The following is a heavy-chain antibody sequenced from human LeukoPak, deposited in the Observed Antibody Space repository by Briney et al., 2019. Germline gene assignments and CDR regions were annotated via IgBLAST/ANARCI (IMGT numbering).Heavy chain of an antibody. CDR3: ARDHDSSGYYQYCFDY. CDR1: GYTFTSYY. CDR2: INPSGGST. Sequence: ASVKVSCKASGYTFTSYYMHWVRQAPGQGLEWMGIINPSGGSTSYAQKFQGRVTMTRDTSTSTVYMELSSLRSEDTAVYYCARDHDSSGYYQYCFDYWGQGTLVTVSS. D-gene: IGHD3-22*01. V-gene: IGHV1-46*01. J-gene: IGHJ4*02.